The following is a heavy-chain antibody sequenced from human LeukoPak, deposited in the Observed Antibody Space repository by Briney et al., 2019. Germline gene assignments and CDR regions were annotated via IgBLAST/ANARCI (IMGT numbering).Heavy chain of an antibody. Sequence: GGSLRLSCAASGFTLSSYTMNWVRQAPGKGLDWISYISTTSSTIYYADSVKGRFTISRDNAKNSLYLQMNSLRDEDTAVYYCARGSGSSFDYWGQGTLVTVSS. CDR1: GFTLSSYT. J-gene: IGHJ4*02. D-gene: IGHD1-26*01. CDR3: ARGSGSSFDY. V-gene: IGHV3-48*02. CDR2: ISTTSSTI.